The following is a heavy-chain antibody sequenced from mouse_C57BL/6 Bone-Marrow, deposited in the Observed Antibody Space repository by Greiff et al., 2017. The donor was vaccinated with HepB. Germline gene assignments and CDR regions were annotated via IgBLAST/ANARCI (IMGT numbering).Heavy chain of an antibody. D-gene: IGHD2-3*01. V-gene: IGHV3-6*01. CDR3: ARRGWLLLWYFDV. J-gene: IGHJ1*03. CDR2: ISYDGSN. CDR1: GYSITSGYY. Sequence: EVKLMESGPGLVKPSQSLSLTCSVTGYSITSGYYWNWIRQFPGNKLEWMGYISYDGSNNYNPSLKNRISITRDTSKNQFFLKLNSVTTEDSAVYYCARRGWLLLWYFDVWGTGTTVTVSS.